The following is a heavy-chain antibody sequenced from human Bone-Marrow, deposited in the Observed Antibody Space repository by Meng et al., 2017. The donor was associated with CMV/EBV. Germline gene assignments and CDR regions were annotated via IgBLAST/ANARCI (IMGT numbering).Heavy chain of an antibody. J-gene: IGHJ4*02. CDR1: GGSISSSTYY. CDR3: ARAGGTGTGFH. D-gene: IGHD1/OR15-1a*01. V-gene: IGHV4-39*07. CDR2: VYYSGST. Sequence: SETLSLTCTVSGGSISSSTYYWGWVRQPPGKGLEWIGSVYYSGSTYYNPSLKSRVTISVDTSRNQFSLKVSSVTAADTAVYYCARAGGTGTGFHWGQGTLVTGSS.